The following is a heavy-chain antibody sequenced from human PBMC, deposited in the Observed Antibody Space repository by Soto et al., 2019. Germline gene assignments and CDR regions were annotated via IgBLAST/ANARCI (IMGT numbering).Heavy chain of an antibody. D-gene: IGHD6-6*01. J-gene: IGHJ3*02. CDR1: GFTVSSNY. CDR2: IYSGGST. V-gene: IGHV3-53*01. Sequence: EVQLVESGGGLIQPGGSLRLSCAASGFTVSSNYMSWVRQAPGKGLEWVSVIYSGGSTYYADSVKGRFTISRDNSKNTLYLQMNSLRAEDTGVYYCASYSSSDAFDIWGQGTMVTVSS. CDR3: ASYSSSDAFDI.